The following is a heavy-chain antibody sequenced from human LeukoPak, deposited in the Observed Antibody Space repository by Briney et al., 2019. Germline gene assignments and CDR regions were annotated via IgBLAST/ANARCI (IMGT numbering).Heavy chain of an antibody. D-gene: IGHD4/OR15-4a*01. J-gene: IGHJ4*02. Sequence: GGSLRLSCAASGFTFSSYWMGWVRHSPEKGLEWMANIKHDGSEKYYVDSVRGRFTISRDNSKNTLYLQMNSLRAEDTAVYYCARRAGAYSHPYDYWGQGTLVTVSS. V-gene: IGHV3-7*03. CDR1: GFTFSSYW. CDR2: IKHDGSEK. CDR3: ARRAGAYSHPYDY.